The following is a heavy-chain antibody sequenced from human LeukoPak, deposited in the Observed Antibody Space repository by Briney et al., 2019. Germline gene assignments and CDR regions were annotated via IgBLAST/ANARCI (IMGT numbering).Heavy chain of an antibody. V-gene: IGHV3-21*01. CDR2: ISDNIRST. CDR1: GFTFSSYN. D-gene: IGHD3-10*01. J-gene: IGHJ4*02. CDR3: ARESEESFDY. Sequence: GGSLRLSCAASGFTFSSYNMNWVRQAPGKGLEWVSSISDNIRSTFYADSVKGRFTISRDNARNSLFLQMNSLRAEDSAVYYCARESEESFDYWGQGTLVTVSS.